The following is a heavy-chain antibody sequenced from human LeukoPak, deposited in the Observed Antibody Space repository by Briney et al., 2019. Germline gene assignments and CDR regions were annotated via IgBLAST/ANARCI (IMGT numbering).Heavy chain of an antibody. CDR2: ISSSGSTI. J-gene: IGHJ3*02. V-gene: IGHV3-11*01. Sequence: GGSLRLSCAASGFTFSGYYMSWIRQAPGKGLEWVSYISSSGSTIYYADSVKGRFTISRDNAKNSLYLQMNSLRAEDTAVYYCARLRADSSSYGSDDAFDIWGQGTMVTVSS. CDR3: ARLRADSSSYGSDDAFDI. D-gene: IGHD6-13*01. CDR1: GFTFSGYY.